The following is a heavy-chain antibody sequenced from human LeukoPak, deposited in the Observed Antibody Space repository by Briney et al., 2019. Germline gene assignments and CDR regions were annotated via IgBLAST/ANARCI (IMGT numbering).Heavy chain of an antibody. V-gene: IGHV4-38-2*02. Sequence: SETLSLTCTVSGYSISSGYYWGGIRQPPGKGLEWIGSIYHSGSTYYNPSLKSRVTISVDTSKNQFSLKLSSVTAADTAVYYCARAGPYCDILTGYSLFDYWGQGTLATVSS. D-gene: IGHD3-9*01. J-gene: IGHJ4*02. CDR1: GYSISSGYY. CDR2: IYHSGST. CDR3: ARAGPYCDILTGYSLFDY.